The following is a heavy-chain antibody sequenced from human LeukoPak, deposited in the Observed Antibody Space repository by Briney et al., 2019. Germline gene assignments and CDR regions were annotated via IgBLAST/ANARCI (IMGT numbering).Heavy chain of an antibody. CDR1: GFTFSSYG. Sequence: PGGSLRLSCAASGFTFSSYGMHWVRQAPGQGLEWMGWINPNSGGTNYAQKFQGRVTMTRDTSISTAYMELSRLRSDDTAVYYCARTIVATIQPFDYWGQGTLVTVSS. D-gene: IGHD5-12*01. J-gene: IGHJ4*02. V-gene: IGHV1-2*02. CDR3: ARTIVATIQPFDY. CDR2: INPNSGGT.